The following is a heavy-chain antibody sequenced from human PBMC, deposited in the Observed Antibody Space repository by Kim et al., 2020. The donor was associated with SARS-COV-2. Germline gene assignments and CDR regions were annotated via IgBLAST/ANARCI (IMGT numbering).Heavy chain of an antibody. CDR1: GGSISSYY. V-gene: IGHV4-59*01. Sequence: SETLSLTCTVSGGSISSYYWSWIRQPPGKGLEWIGYIYYSGSTNYNPSLKSRVTISVDTSKNQFSLKLSSVTAADTAVYYCARDHANSDAFDIWGQGTMVTVSS. CDR2: IYYSGST. J-gene: IGHJ3*02. CDR3: ARDHANSDAFDI.